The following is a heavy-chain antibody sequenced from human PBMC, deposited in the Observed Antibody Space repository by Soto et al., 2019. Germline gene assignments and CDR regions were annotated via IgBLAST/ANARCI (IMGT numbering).Heavy chain of an antibody. CDR2: IKQDGSEK. CDR1: GFTFSSYW. J-gene: IGHJ6*02. CDR3: ARGGIAARYYYYYGMAV. D-gene: IGHD6-6*01. Sequence: GGSLRLSCAASGFTFSSYWMSWVRQAPGKGLEWVANIKQDGSEKYYVDSVKGRFTISRDNAKNSLYLQMNSLRAEDTAVYYCARGGIAARYYYYYGMAVWGQGTTVTVSS. V-gene: IGHV3-7*05.